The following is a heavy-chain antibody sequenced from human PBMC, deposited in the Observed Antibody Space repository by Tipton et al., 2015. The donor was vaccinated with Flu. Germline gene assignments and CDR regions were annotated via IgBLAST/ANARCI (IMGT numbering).Heavy chain of an antibody. V-gene: IGHV4-39*02. CDR3: ARDRSGSYGAVDY. Sequence: TLSLTCSVSSGSIRSTNYFCAWIRQPPGKGLELIGSVYPSGTTYYNPSLKSRVTISVDTSKSQFSLNLSSVTAADTAVYYCARDRSGSYGAVDYWGQGTLVTVSS. D-gene: IGHD1-26*01. CDR2: VYPSGTT. J-gene: IGHJ4*02. CDR1: SGSIRSTNYF.